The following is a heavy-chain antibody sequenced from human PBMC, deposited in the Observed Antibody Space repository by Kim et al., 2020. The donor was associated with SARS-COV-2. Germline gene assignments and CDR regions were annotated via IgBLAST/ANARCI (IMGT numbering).Heavy chain of an antibody. V-gene: IGHV3-21*01. CDR2: ISSSSSYI. CDR1: GFTFSSYS. J-gene: IGHJ6*02. Sequence: GGSLRLSCAASGFTFSSYSMNWVRQAPGKGLEWVSSISSSSSYIYYADSVKGRFTISRDNAKNSLYLQMNSLRAEDTAVYYCARGTLWFGEFPRGMDVWGQGPTVTVPS. CDR3: ARGTLWFGEFPRGMDV. D-gene: IGHD3-10*01.